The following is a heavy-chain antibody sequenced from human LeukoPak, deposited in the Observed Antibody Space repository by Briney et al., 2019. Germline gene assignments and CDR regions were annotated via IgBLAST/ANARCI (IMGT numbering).Heavy chain of an antibody. J-gene: IGHJ4*02. D-gene: IGHD1-1*01. V-gene: IGHV3-48*03. CDR1: GFTFSSYE. Sequence: PGGSLRLSCAASGFTFSSYEMNWVRQAPGKGLEWVSYISSSGNTIYYADSVKGRFTLSRDNAKNSLYLQMNSLRAEDSAVYYCARRPNDPYYFDYWGQGTLVTV. CDR2: ISSSGNTI. CDR3: ARRPNDPYYFDY.